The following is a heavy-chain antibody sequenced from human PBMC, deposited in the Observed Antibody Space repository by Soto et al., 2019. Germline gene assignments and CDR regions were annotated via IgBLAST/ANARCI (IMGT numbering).Heavy chain of an antibody. D-gene: IGHD3-22*01. Sequence: QVQLVESGGGVVQPGRSLRLSCAASGFTFSSYAMHWVRQAPGKGLEWVAVISYDGSNKYYADSVKGRFTISRDNSKNTLYLQMNSLRAEDTAVYYCAIESTSGYIDYWGQGTLVTVSS. J-gene: IGHJ4*02. CDR1: GFTFSSYA. CDR2: ISYDGSNK. V-gene: IGHV3-30-3*01. CDR3: AIESTSGYIDY.